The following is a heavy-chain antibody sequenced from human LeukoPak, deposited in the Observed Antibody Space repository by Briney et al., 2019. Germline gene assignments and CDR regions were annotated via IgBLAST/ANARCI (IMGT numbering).Heavy chain of an antibody. CDR3: ASFEWFMDLYYFDY. CDR1: GGSISSSSYY. Sequence: SETLSLTCTVSGGSISSSSYYWGWIRQPPGKGLEWIGSIYYSGSTYYNPSLKSRVTISVDTSKNQFSLKLSSVTAADTAVYYCASFEWFMDLYYFDYWGQGTLVTVSS. V-gene: IGHV4-39*01. CDR2: IYYSGST. D-gene: IGHD3-3*01. J-gene: IGHJ4*02.